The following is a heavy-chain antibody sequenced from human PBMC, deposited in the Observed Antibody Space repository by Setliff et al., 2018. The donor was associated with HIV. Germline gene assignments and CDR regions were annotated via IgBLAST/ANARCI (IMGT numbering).Heavy chain of an antibody. J-gene: IGHJ4*02. CDR2: IWYDGSNK. D-gene: IGHD6-6*01. CDR3: ASGYSSSSPRRDY. V-gene: IGHV3-33*01. CDR1: GLTFSSYG. Sequence: GGSLRLSCAASGLTFSSYGMHWVRQAPGKGLEWVAVIWYDGSNKYYADSVKGRFTISRDNSKNTLNLQMNSLRAEDTAVYYCASGYSSSSPRRDYWGQGTLVTVSS.